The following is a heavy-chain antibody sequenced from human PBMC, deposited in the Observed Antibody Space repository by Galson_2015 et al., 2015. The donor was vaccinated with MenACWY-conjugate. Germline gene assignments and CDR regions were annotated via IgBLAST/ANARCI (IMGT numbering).Heavy chain of an antibody. V-gene: IGHV3-7*03. CDR1: GFTFNTYW. D-gene: IGHD1-14*01. Sequence: SLRLSCAASGFTFNTYWMNWVRQAPGKGLEWVANIKQDGSEKYYVDSVKGRFTISRDNAKSSLSLQMNSLRAEDTAVYYCARLFRITGTYTHYYYMDVWGKGTTVTVSS. CDR2: IKQDGSEK. CDR3: ARLFRITGTYTHYYYMDV. J-gene: IGHJ6*03.